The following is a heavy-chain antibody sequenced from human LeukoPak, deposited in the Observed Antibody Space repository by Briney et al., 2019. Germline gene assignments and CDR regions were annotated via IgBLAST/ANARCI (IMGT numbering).Heavy chain of an antibody. CDR3: ARGAHCSGGSCYRLGGY. Sequence: GESLRLSCAASGFTFSSYAMHWVRQAPGKGLEWVAVISYDGSNKYYADSVKGRFTISRDNSKNTLYLQMNSLRAEDTAVYYCARGAHCSGGSCYRLGGYWGQGTLVTVSS. D-gene: IGHD2-15*01. V-gene: IGHV3-30-3*01. J-gene: IGHJ4*02. CDR2: ISYDGSNK. CDR1: GFTFSSYA.